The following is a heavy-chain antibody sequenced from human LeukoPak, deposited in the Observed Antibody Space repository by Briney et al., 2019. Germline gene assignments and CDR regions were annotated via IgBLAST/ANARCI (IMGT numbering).Heavy chain of an antibody. J-gene: IGHJ4*02. Sequence: GGSLRLSCVASGFPFSSYWMTWVRQAPGKGLEWVGRIKSKTDGGTTDYAAPVKGRFTISRDDSKNTLYLQMNSLKTEDTAVYYCTTQTYDFWSGYYIGFDYWGQGTLVTVSS. D-gene: IGHD3-3*01. V-gene: IGHV3-15*01. CDR1: GFPFSSYW. CDR2: IKSKTDGGTT. CDR3: TTQTYDFWSGYYIGFDY.